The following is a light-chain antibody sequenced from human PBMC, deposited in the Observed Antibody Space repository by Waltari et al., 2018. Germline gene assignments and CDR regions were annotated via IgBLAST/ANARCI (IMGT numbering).Light chain of an antibody. CDR1: QSVNSN. CDR3: QQYNNWPPGRT. CDR2: GAS. V-gene: IGKV3-15*01. Sequence: EILLTQSPATLSVSPGERAPLSCRASQSVNSNLAWYQQKPGQAPRLLIYGASTRATGVPARFSGSGSGTDFTLTISSLQSEDFAVYYCQQYNNWPPGRTFGQGTKVEI. J-gene: IGKJ1*01.